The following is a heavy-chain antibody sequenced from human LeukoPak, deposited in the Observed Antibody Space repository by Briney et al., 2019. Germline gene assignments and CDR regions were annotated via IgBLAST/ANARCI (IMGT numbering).Heavy chain of an antibody. D-gene: IGHD6-19*01. CDR1: GGSISSYY. Sequence: SETLSPTCTVSGGSISSYYWGWIRQPPGKGLEWIGYIYYSGSTNYNPSLKSRVTISVDTSKNQFSLKLSSVIAADTAVYYCARYSSGRGGWFDPWGQGTLVTVSS. J-gene: IGHJ5*02. CDR3: ARYSSGRGGWFDP. V-gene: IGHV4-59*01. CDR2: IYYSGST.